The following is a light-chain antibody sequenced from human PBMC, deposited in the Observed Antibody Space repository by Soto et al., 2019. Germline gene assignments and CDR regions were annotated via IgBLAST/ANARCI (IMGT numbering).Light chain of an antibody. CDR1: SSDIGGYNY. J-gene: IGLJ1*01. Sequence: QSALTQPASVSGSPGQSITISCTGTSSDIGGYNYVSWYQQHPGKAPKLIIYDVNNRPSGISNRFSGSKSGNTASLTISGLQAEDEAAYYCNSYTSSISYVFGTGTKVTVL. CDR2: DVN. V-gene: IGLV2-14*03. CDR3: NSYTSSISYV.